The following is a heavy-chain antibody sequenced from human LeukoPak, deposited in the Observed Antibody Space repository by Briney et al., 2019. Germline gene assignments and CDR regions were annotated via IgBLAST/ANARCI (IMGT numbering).Heavy chain of an antibody. D-gene: IGHD5-12*01. CDR2: ISSSGSTI. J-gene: IGHJ4*02. V-gene: IGHV3-48*03. CDR1: GFTFSSYE. CDR3: ARDRALRGFKLDY. Sequence: GGSLRLSCAASGFTFSSYEMNWVRQAPGKGLEWVSYISSSGSTIYYADSVKGRFTISRDNAKNSLYLQMNSLRAKDTAVYYCARDRALRGFKLDYWGQGTLVTVSS.